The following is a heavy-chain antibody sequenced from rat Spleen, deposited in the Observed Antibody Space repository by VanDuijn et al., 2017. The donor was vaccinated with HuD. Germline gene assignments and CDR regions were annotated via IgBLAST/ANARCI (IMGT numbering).Heavy chain of an antibody. Sequence: EVQLVESGGGLVQPGRSLKLSCAASGFTFSSFPMAWVRQAPKKGLEWVAYISSGGGGIYYPDSVKGRFTISRDNAQNTLYLQMNSLRSEDTATYYCTRGEEAIGGYWGQGVMVTVSS. J-gene: IGHJ2*01. V-gene: IGHV5-46*01. CDR2: ISSGGGGI. D-gene: IGHD1-11*01. CDR1: GFTFSSFP. CDR3: TRGEEAIGGY.